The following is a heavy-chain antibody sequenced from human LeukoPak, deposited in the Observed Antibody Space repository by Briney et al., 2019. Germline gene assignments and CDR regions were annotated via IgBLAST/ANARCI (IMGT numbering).Heavy chain of an antibody. D-gene: IGHD3-22*01. V-gene: IGHV1-2*02. CDR3: ASGRGSGYYAFDI. CDR2: IIPNSGGT. CDR1: GGTFSSYA. Sequence: ASVKVSCKASGGTFSSYAISWVRQAPGQGLEWMGGIIPNSGGTNYAQKFQGRVTMTRDTSISTAYMELSRLRSDDTAVYYCASGRGSGYYAFDIWGQGTMVTVSS. J-gene: IGHJ3*02.